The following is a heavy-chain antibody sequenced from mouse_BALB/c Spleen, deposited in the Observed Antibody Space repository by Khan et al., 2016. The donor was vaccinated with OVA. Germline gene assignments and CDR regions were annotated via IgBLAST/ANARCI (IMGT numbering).Heavy chain of an antibody. CDR3: ARGGYGSSFTF. CDR2: IDPSDSIT. CDR1: CYTFTSYW. J-gene: IGHJ3*01. V-gene: IGHV1-61*01. Sequence: QVQLKQSGAELVRPGASVKLSCKASCYTFTSYWMNWEKQMPGQGLEWIGMIDPSDSITHYNQMFKDKATLTVDTSFSTTYMQLSNLTSEDSAVYCCARGGYGSSFTFWGQGTLVTVSA. D-gene: IGHD1-3*01.